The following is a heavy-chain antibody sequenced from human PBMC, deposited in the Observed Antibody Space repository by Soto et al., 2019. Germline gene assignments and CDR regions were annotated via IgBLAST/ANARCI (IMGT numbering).Heavy chain of an antibody. CDR3: ARGGYYDISGYFDY. J-gene: IGHJ4*02. Sequence: GGSLRLSCAASGFTFSSYAMHWVRQAPGKGLEWVAVISYDGSNKYYADSVKGRFTISRDNSKNTLYLQMNSLRAEDTAVYYCARGGYYDISGYFDYWGQGTLVTVSS. CDR2: ISYDGSNK. CDR1: GFTFSSYA. V-gene: IGHV3-30*04. D-gene: IGHD3-22*01.